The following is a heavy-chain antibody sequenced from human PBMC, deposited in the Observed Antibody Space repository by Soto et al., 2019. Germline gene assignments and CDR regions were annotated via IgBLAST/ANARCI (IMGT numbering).Heavy chain of an antibody. CDR3: ARGPPTVYYYDSSGYYY. Sequence: SQTLSLTCAISGDTVSSNSAAWNWIRQSPSRGLEWLGRTYYKSRWYNDYAESVQSRVTIKSDTSKNQFSLQLNSVTPEDTAVYYCARGPPTVYYYDSSGYYYEGQGTLVTVSS. D-gene: IGHD3-22*01. CDR2: TYYKSRWYN. J-gene: IGHJ4*02. CDR1: GDTVSSNSAA. V-gene: IGHV6-1*01.